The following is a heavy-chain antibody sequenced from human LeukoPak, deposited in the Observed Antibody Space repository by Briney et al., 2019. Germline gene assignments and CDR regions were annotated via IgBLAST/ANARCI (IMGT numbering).Heavy chain of an antibody. CDR1: GYTFTSYD. D-gene: IGHD6-13*01. CDR2: MNPNSGNT. Sequence: GASVKVSCKASGYTFTSYDINWVRQATGQGLEWMGWMNPNSGNTGYAQKFQGRVTMTRNTSISTAYMELSSLRSEDTAVYYRARGVGIAAAGVIWFDPWGQGTLVTVSS. CDR3: ARGVGIAAAGVIWFDP. J-gene: IGHJ5*02. V-gene: IGHV1-8*01.